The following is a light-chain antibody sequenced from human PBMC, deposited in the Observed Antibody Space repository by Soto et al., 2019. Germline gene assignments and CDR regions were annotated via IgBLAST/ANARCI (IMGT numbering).Light chain of an antibody. V-gene: IGKV3-20*01. CDR3: QQCSRSPWT. CDR1: QSVSSYY. Sequence: EIVFTQSPCTLSLSPGERATLSCRASQSVSSYYLAWYQQKPGQAPRLLIYAASSRATGIPDRFSGGGSGTDFTLTISRLEPEDFAVYYCQQCSRSPWTFGQGTKVDIK. J-gene: IGKJ1*01. CDR2: AAS.